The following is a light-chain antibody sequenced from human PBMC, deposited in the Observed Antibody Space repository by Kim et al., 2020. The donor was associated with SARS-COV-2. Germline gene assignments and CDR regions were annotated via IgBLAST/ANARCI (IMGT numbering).Light chain of an antibody. CDR2: GRN. J-gene: IGLJ2*01. Sequence: SSELTQDPAVSVALGQTVRITCQGDSLRSYYATWYQQKPRQAPVLVIYGRNSRPSGVPDRFSGSTSGNTASLTISGDQAEDEADFYCQSRDSGGNVVFGGGTQLTVL. V-gene: IGLV3-19*01. CDR3: QSRDSGGNVV. CDR1: SLRSYY.